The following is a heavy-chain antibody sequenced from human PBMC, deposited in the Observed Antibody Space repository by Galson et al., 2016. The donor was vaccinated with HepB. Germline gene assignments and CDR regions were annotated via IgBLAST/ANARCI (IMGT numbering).Heavy chain of an antibody. Sequence: SVKVSCKASGYSFTTYGISWLRQAPGQGLEWMGWISAYNGKTHYAQNLEGRVIMTTDTSTRTAYMELSSLTSDDSAVYYCARDGVSGQWVAENWFDPWGQGTMVIVSS. V-gene: IGHV1-18*04. D-gene: IGHD6-19*01. J-gene: IGHJ5*02. CDR1: GYSFTTYG. CDR3: ARDGVSGQWVAENWFDP. CDR2: ISAYNGKT.